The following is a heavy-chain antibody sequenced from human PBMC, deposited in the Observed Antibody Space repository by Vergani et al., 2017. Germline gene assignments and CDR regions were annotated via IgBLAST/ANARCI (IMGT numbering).Heavy chain of an antibody. Sequence: EVQLLESGGGLVQPGGSLRLSCAASGFTFSSYAMSWVRQAPGKGLEWVSGINWNGGSTGYADSVKGRFTISRDNAKNSLYLQMNSLRAEDTALYYCARPYSSSWYFDYWGQGTLVTVSS. CDR3: ARPYSSSWYFDY. CDR1: GFTFSSYA. CDR2: INWNGGST. J-gene: IGHJ4*02. V-gene: IGHV3-20*04. D-gene: IGHD6-13*01.